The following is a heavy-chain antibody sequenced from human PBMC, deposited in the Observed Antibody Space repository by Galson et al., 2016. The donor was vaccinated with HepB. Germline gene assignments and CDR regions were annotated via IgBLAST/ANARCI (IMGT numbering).Heavy chain of an antibody. V-gene: IGHV3-21*01. CDR1: GFTFSSYN. Sequence: SLRLSCAVSGFTFSSYNLNWVRQAPGKGLEWVSSISRGSAYIYYADSVKGRFTISRDNAKNSLYLQMHSLRAEDTAVYYCARPRDNYGHAFDIWGPGTLVTVSS. CDR3: ARPRDNYGHAFDI. J-gene: IGHJ3*02. D-gene: IGHD3-10*01. CDR2: ISRGSAYI.